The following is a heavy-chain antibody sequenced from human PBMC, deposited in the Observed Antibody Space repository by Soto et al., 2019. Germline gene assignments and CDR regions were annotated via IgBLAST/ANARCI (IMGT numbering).Heavy chain of an antibody. J-gene: IGHJ3*02. CDR2: ISGSGGST. D-gene: IGHD3-3*01. CDR3: AKNPDQYYDFWSGHDAFDI. CDR1: GFTFSSYA. Sequence: EVQLLESGGGLVQPGGSLRLSCAASGFTFSSYAMSWVRQAPGKGLEWVSAISGSGGSTYYADSVKGRFTISRDNSKNPLYLQMNSLRAEDTAVYYCAKNPDQYYDFWSGHDAFDIWGQGTMVTVSS. V-gene: IGHV3-23*01.